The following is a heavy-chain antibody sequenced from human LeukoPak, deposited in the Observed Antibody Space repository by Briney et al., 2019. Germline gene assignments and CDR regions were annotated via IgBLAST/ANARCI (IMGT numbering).Heavy chain of an antibody. CDR2: FDPKYDEI. Sequence: ASVKVSCKLSGYTLTELSMHWVRQTPGKGLEWMGGFDPKYDEIIYAQRFQGRVTMAEDTSTDTAYMELSSLRSEDTAVYYCATDRITGTYSFDYWGQGTLVTVSS. D-gene: IGHD1-20*01. J-gene: IGHJ4*02. V-gene: IGHV1-24*01. CDR3: ATDRITGTYSFDY. CDR1: GYTLTELS.